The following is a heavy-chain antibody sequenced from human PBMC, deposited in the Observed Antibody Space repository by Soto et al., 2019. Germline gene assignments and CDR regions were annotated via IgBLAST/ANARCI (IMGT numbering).Heavy chain of an antibody. CDR3: AKDFLVRGVIVDWFDP. J-gene: IGHJ5*02. CDR2: ISGSGGST. V-gene: IGHV3-23*01. D-gene: IGHD3-10*01. Sequence: GGSLRLSCAASGFTFSSYAMSWVRQAPGKGLEWVSAISGSGGSTYYADSVKGRFTISRDNSKNTLYLQMNSLRAEDTAVYYCAKDFLVRGVIVDWFDPWGQGTLVTVSS. CDR1: GFTFSSYA.